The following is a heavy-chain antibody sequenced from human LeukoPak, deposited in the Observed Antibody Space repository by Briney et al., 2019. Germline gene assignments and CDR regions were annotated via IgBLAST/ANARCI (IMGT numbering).Heavy chain of an antibody. Sequence: GGSLRLSCAASGFTFDDYAMHWVRQAPGKGLEWVSGISWNSGSIGHADSVKGRFTISRDNAKNSLYLQMNSLRAEDTALYYCAKSIAAAVSNPLDYWGQGTLVTVSS. J-gene: IGHJ4*02. V-gene: IGHV3-9*01. D-gene: IGHD6-13*01. CDR2: ISWNSGSI. CDR1: GFTFDDYA. CDR3: AKSIAAAVSNPLDY.